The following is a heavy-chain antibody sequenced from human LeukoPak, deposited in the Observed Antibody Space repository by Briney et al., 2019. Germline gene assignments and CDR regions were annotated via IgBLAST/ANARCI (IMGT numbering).Heavy chain of an antibody. CDR1: GFAFSNYA. CDR2: ISGSGVST. J-gene: IGHJ4*02. D-gene: IGHD6-19*01. Sequence: GGSLRLSCAASGFAFSNYAMSWVRQAPGKGLVWVSSISGSGVSTYYADSVKGRFTISRDNSKNTLYLQMNSLRAEDTAVYYCAGVGWYYFDYWGQGTLVTVSS. CDR3: AGVGWYYFDY. V-gene: IGHV3-23*01.